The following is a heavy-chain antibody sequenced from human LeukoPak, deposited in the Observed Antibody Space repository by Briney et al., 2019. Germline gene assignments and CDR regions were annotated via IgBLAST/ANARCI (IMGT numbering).Heavy chain of an antibody. J-gene: IGHJ4*02. V-gene: IGHV3-23*01. Sequence: GGSLRLSCAPSGFTFSSYGMSWVRQAPGKGLEWVSAISGSGSRTYYADSVKGRFTISRDNSKNTLYLQMNSLRAEDTAVYYCARSRESYWVPEFDYWGQGTLVTVSS. CDR1: GFTFSSYG. D-gene: IGHD1-26*01. CDR2: ISGSGSRT. CDR3: ARSRESYWVPEFDY.